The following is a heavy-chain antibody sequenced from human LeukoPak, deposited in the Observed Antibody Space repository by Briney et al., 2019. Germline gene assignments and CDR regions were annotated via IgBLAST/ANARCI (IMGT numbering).Heavy chain of an antibody. CDR2: MNPNSGNR. V-gene: IGHV1-8*02. CDR3: ARGYYYYMDV. J-gene: IGHJ6*03. Sequence: GASVKVSCKASGYTFTGYYMHWVRQAPGQGLEWMGWMNPNSGNRGYAQKFQGRVTMTRNTSISTAYMELSSLRSEDTAVYYCARGYYYYMDVWGKGTTVTISS. CDR1: GYTFTGYY.